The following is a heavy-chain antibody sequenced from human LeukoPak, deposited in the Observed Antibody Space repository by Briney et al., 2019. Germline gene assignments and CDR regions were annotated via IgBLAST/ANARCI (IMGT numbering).Heavy chain of an antibody. CDR1: VYIFSIYA. J-gene: IGHJ1*01. CDR2: INPNTGNP. CDR3: ARDYPVAIGTTTYFQH. D-gene: IGHD1-7*01. V-gene: IGHV7-4-1*02. Sequence: ASVKVSCKPSVYIFSIYAMIWVRQPPGQGLELMGWINPNTGNPTYAQGFTGRFVFSFDTSLNTAYLQISSRKRRDTAVYYCARDYPVAIGTTTYFQHWGQGTLVTVSS.